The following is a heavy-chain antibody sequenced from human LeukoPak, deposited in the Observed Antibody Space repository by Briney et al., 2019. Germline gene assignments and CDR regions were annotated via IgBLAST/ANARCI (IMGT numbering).Heavy chain of an antibody. V-gene: IGHV4-38-2*01. D-gene: IGHD3-10*01. Sequence: PSETLSLTCAVSGYSISSGYYWSWIRQPPGKGLEWIGSIYHSGSTYYNPSLKSRVTISVDTSKNQFSLKLSSVTAADTAVYYCARLWFGTYYYYYMDVWGKGTTVTVSS. CDR3: ARLWFGTYYYYYMDV. J-gene: IGHJ6*03. CDR2: IYHSGST. CDR1: GYSISSGYY.